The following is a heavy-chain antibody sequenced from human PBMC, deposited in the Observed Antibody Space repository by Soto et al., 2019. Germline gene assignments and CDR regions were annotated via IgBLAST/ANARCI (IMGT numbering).Heavy chain of an antibody. CDR1: GFSLTTSGVG. J-gene: IGHJ4*02. CDR2: IYWDDDK. CDR3: AHRVLRTVFGLVTTTAIYFDF. Sequence: QITLNESGPTVVRPTETLTLTCRFSGFSLTTSGVGVGWIRQSPGKAPEWLALIYWDDDKRYSASLKSRLTLNKDTSKNQVVLTVSDLDTTDTATYYCAHRVLRTVFGLVTTTAIYFDFWGQGTPVAVSS. V-gene: IGHV2-5*02. D-gene: IGHD3-3*01.